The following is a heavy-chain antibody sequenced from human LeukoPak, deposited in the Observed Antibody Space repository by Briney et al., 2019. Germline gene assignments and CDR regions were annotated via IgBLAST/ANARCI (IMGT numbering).Heavy chain of an antibody. CDR2: INPSGGST. CDR3: ARAPDIVVVPAAPTYYYYGMDV. J-gene: IGHJ6*02. Sequence: ASVKVSCKASGYTFTSYYMHWVRQAPGQGLEWMGIINPSGGSTSYAQKFQGRVTMTRDTSTSTVYMELSSLRSEDTAVYYCARAPDIVVVPAAPTYYYYGMDVWGRGTTVTVSS. D-gene: IGHD2-2*01. V-gene: IGHV1-46*01. CDR1: GYTFTSYY.